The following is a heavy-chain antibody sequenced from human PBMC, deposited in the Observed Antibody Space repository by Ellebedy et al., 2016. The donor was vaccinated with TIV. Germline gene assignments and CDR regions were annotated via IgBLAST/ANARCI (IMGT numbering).Heavy chain of an antibody. D-gene: IGHD5-24*01. CDR2: IKQDGSER. CDR1: GFNFNSYW. CDR3: ARGRRDGFNFGWYFDL. J-gene: IGHJ2*01. V-gene: IGHV3-7*03. Sequence: GGSLRLSCAASGFNFNSYWMSWVRQAPGKGMEWVSDIKQDGSERNYVDSVKGRFTISRDNAKNSLNLQMNSPRAEDTAVYYCARGRRDGFNFGWYFDLWGRGTLVIVSS.